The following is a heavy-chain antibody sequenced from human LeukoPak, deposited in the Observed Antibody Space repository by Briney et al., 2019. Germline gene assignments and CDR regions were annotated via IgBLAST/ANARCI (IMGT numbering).Heavy chain of an antibody. CDR2: IYTRGST. D-gene: IGHD2-15*01. J-gene: IGHJ3*02. V-gene: IGHV4-4*07. CDR1: GGSINNYY. CDR3: ARGRYCSADICSGGDAFDI. Sequence: PSETLSLTCTVSGGSINNYYWSWIRQPAGKGLEWIGRIYTRGSTNYNLSLKSRVTMSVDTFKNQFSLKLSSVTAADTAVYYCARGRYCSADICSGGDAFDIWGQGTMVSVSS.